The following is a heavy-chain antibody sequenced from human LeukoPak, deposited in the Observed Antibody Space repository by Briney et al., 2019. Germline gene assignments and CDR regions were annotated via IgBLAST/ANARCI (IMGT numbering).Heavy chain of an antibody. CDR1: GFTCSSYA. Sequence: PGGSLRLSCAASGFTCSSYAMHWVRQAPGKGLEWVAVISYDGSDKYYADSVKGRFTISRDNSKNTLYLQMNSLRAEDTAVYYCARDYGSGYSWFDPWGQGTLVTVST. J-gene: IGHJ5*02. D-gene: IGHD3-10*01. CDR2: ISYDGSDK. CDR3: ARDYGSGYSWFDP. V-gene: IGHV3-30-3*01.